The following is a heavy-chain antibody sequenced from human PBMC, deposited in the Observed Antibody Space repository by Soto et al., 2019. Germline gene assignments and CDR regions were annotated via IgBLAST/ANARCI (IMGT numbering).Heavy chain of an antibody. CDR2: VTGNGGST. CDR1: GFTFNNYA. J-gene: IGHJ4*02. CDR3: AKDIVSTVTHADF. V-gene: IGHV3-23*01. D-gene: IGHD4-17*01. Sequence: GGSLKLSCAASGFTFNNYAMTWVRQTPGKGLEWVSTVTGNGGSTYYADSVKGRVTISRDNSKNTLYLQMNSLRVEDTAIYYCAKDIVSTVTHADFWGQGTLVTVSS.